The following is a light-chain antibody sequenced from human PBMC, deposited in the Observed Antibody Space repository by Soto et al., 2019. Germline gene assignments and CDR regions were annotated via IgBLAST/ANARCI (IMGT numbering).Light chain of an antibody. CDR2: WAS. CDR1: QSVLYSSNNKNF. Sequence: DIVMTQSPDSLAVSLGERATINCKSSQSVLYSSNNKNFLAWYQQKPGQPPKLLIYWASTRGSGVPDRFSVSGSGTDFTLTLSSRQAEDVAVYYCQQYYTTPWTFGQGTKVEIK. V-gene: IGKV4-1*01. J-gene: IGKJ1*01. CDR3: QQYYTTPWT.